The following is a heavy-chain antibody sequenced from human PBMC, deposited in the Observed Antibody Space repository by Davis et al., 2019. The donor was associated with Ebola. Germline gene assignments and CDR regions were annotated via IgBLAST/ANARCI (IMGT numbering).Heavy chain of an antibody. CDR1: GGSISSYY. Sequence: PSETLSLTCTVSGGSISSYYWSWIRQPPGKGLEWIGYIYYSGSANYNPSLKSRVTISLDTSKNQFSLKLSSVTAADTALYYCASVAVAGTGGAYTEYFQHWGQGTLVTISS. J-gene: IGHJ1*01. V-gene: IGHV4-59*01. CDR2: IYYSGSA. CDR3: ASVAVAGTGGAYTEYFQH. D-gene: IGHD6-19*01.